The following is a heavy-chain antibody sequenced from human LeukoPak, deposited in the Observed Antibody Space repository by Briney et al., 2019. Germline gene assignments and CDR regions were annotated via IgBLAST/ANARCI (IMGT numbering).Heavy chain of an antibody. V-gene: IGHV3-23*01. J-gene: IGHJ4*02. Sequence: GGSLRLSCTASGFTFSSYGMSWVRQAPGKGLEWVSAISGSGGSTYYADSVKGRFTISRDNSKNTLYLQMNSLRAEDTAVYYCAKDSPTYYYDSSGYLDYWGQGTLVTVSS. CDR3: AKDSPTYYYDSSGYLDY. D-gene: IGHD3-22*01. CDR1: GFTFSSYG. CDR2: ISGSGGST.